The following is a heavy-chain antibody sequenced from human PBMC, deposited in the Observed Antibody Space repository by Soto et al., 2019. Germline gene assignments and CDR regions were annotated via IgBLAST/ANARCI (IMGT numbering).Heavy chain of an antibody. Sequence: EVQLVESGGGLVQPGGSLRLSCEASGFTFRNYDMHWVRQGTGKGLEWVSGISAAGDPDYADSVEGRFTISSENAQNSSFLQMNSLRVGDAAVYYCARTDRDFYGLDVWGQGITVSVSS. CDR1: GFTFRNYD. J-gene: IGHJ6*01. CDR3: ARTDRDFYGLDV. CDR2: ISAAGDP. V-gene: IGHV3-13*05.